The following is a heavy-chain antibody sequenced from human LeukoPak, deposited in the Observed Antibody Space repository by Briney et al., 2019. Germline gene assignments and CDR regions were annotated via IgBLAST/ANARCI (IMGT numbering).Heavy chain of an antibody. CDR3: ARGKVGDYVWGSYRASKSFDY. D-gene: IGHD3-16*02. V-gene: IGHV4-34*01. Sequence: PGGSLRLSCAASGFTVSSNYMSWIRQPPGKGLEWIGEINHSGSTNYNPSLKSRVTISVDTSKSQFSLKLSSVTAADTAVYYCARGKVGDYVWGSYRASKSFDYWGQGTLVTVSS. CDR2: INHSGST. CDR1: GFTVSSNY. J-gene: IGHJ4*02.